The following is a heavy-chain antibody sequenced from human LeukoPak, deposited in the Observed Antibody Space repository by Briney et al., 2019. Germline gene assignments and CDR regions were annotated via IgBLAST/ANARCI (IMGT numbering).Heavy chain of an antibody. J-gene: IGHJ6*02. Sequence: SETLSLTCTVSGGSISSGGYYWSWIRQPPGKGLEWIGEINHSGSTNYNPSLKSRVTISVDTSKNQFSLKLSSVTAADTAVYYCARSVSTRSKLSYYYYGMDVWGQGTTVTVSS. CDR1: GGSISSGGYY. CDR3: ARSVSTRSKLSYYYYGMDV. V-gene: IGHV4-39*01. CDR2: INHSGST. D-gene: IGHD2-2*01.